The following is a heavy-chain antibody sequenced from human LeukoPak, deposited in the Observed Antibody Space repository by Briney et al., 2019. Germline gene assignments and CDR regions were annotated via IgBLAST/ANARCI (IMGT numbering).Heavy chain of an antibody. D-gene: IGHD5-18*01. V-gene: IGHV3-7*01. CDR3: ARTRHSRYYYYYMHV. CDR1: GFTFSSYG. Sequence: PGGSLRLSCAASGFTFSSYGMHWVRQAPGKGLEWVANIKQDGSEKYYVDSVKGRFTISRDNAKNSLYLQMNSLRAEDTAVYYCARTRHSRYYYYYMHVWGKGTTVTVSS. J-gene: IGHJ6*03. CDR2: IKQDGSEK.